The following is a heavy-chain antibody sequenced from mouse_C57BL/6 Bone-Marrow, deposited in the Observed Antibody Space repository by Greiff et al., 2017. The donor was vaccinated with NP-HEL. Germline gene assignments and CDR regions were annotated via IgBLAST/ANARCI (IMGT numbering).Heavy chain of an antibody. D-gene: IGHD1-1*01. J-gene: IGHJ4*01. Sequence: EVQLKESGAELVRPGASVKLSCTASGFNIKDDYMHWVKQRPEQGLEWIGWIDPENGDTEYASKFQGKATITADTSSNTAYLQLSSLTSEDTAVYYCTSTVVASYYAMDYWGQGTSVTVSS. CDR1: GFNIKDDY. CDR3: TSTVVASYYAMDY. CDR2: IDPENGDT. V-gene: IGHV14-4*01.